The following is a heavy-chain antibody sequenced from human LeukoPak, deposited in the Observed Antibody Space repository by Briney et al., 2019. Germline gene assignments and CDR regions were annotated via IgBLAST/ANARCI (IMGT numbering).Heavy chain of an antibody. CDR2: IKQDGSEK. Sequence: GGSLRLSCAASGFTFSSYWMSWVRQAPGKGLEWVANIKQDGSEKYYVDSVKGRFAISRDNAKNSLYLQMNSLRAEDTAVYYCARDPPYYYDSSGFWGQGTLVTVSS. V-gene: IGHV3-7*01. CDR1: GFTFSSYW. CDR3: ARDPPYYYDSSGF. J-gene: IGHJ4*02. D-gene: IGHD3-22*01.